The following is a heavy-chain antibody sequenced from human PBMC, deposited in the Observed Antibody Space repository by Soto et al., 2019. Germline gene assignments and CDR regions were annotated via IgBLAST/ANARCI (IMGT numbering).Heavy chain of an antibody. D-gene: IGHD5-12*01. CDR1: GESFIGYY. J-gene: IGHJ5*02. CDR3: ARTDIVTTNWFDP. V-gene: IGHV4-34*02. CDR2: INHRGST. Sequence: QVHLQQWGAGLLKPSETLSLTCAVYGESFIGYYWTWIRQPPGKGLEWIGEINHRGSTNYNPSLKSRVTISIDTSKNQFSLQWTSVTAADTSVYYCARTDIVTTNWFDPWGQGTLVTVSS.